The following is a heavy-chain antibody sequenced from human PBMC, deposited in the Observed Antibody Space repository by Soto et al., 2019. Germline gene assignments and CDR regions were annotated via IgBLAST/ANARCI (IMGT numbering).Heavy chain of an antibody. CDR1: GGTFSSYA. Sequence: QVQLVQSGAEVKKPGSSVKVSCKASGGTFSSYAISWVRQAPGQGLEWMGGIIPIFGTANYAQKFQGRVTITADESTSPAYMELSSLRSEDTDVYYCARGYCSGGSCFSAMYYWGQGTLVTVSS. CDR3: ARGYCSGGSCFSAMYY. D-gene: IGHD2-15*01. J-gene: IGHJ4*02. V-gene: IGHV1-69*01. CDR2: IIPIFGTA.